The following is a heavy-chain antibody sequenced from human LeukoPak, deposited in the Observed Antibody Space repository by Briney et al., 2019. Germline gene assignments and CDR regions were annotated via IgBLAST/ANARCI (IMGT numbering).Heavy chain of an antibody. Sequence: SETLSLTCAVSGGSISSSNWWSWVRQPPGKGLEWIGEIYHSGSTNYNPSLKSRVTISVDKSKNQFSLKLSSVTAADTAVYYCARRRFDGFGELDYWGQGTLVTVSS. CDR2: IYHSGST. CDR1: GGSISSSNW. CDR3: ARRRFDGFGELDY. J-gene: IGHJ4*02. V-gene: IGHV4-4*02. D-gene: IGHD3-10*01.